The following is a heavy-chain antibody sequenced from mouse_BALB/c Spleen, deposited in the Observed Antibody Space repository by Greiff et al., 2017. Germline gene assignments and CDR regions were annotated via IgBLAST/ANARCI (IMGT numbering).Heavy chain of an antibody. CDR1: GFTFSSFG. CDR3: ARGNNYFDY. CDR2: ISSGGGST. D-gene: IGHD2-1*01. V-gene: IGHV5-17*03. J-gene: IGHJ2*01. Sequence: EVKVEESGGGLVQPGGSRKLSCAASGFTFSSFGMHWVRQAPEKGLEWVAYISSGGGSTYYPDTVKGRFTISRDNDKNTLYLQMSSLKSEDTAMYYCARGNNYFDYWGQGTTLTVSS.